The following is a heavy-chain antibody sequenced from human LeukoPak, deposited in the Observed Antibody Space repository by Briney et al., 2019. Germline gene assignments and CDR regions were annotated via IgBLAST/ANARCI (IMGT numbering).Heavy chain of an antibody. V-gene: IGHV4-34*01. J-gene: IGHJ4*02. Sequence: SETLSLTCAVYGGSFSGYYWSWIRQPPGKGLEWIGEINHSGSTNYNPSLKSRVTISVDTSKNQFSLKLSSVTAADTAVYYCARISYDFWSGEWADYWGQGTLVTVSS. D-gene: IGHD3-3*01. CDR1: GGSFSGYY. CDR2: INHSGST. CDR3: ARISYDFWSGEWADY.